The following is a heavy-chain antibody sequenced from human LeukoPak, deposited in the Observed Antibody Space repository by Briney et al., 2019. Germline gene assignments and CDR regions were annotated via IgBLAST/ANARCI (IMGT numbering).Heavy chain of an antibody. V-gene: IGHV1-2*02. CDR3: ARDLEAY. CDR2: INPNSGGT. Sequence: ASVKVSCKASGYTFIDYYVHWVRQAPGQGLEWMGWINPNSGGTNYAQKFQGRVTMTRDTSTSTVYMELSSLRSEDTAVYYCARDLEAYWGQGTLVTVSS. J-gene: IGHJ4*02. CDR1: GYTFIDYY.